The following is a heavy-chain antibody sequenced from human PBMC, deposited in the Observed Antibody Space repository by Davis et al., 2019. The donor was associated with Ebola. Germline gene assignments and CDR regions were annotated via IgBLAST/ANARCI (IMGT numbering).Heavy chain of an antibody. CDR3: ARELPERDGTDV. CDR2: IKQGGREK. J-gene: IGHJ6*02. Sequence: PSESLRLSCAASGFTFNNYCMSLVRHAPGKGLEWVANIKQGGREKNYVESVKGRFTISRDSTKNTLYQQMNSLRAEDTAVYYCARELPERDGTDVWGQGTTVTVSS. D-gene: IGHD5-18*01. V-gene: IGHV3-7*01. CDR1: GFTFNNYC.